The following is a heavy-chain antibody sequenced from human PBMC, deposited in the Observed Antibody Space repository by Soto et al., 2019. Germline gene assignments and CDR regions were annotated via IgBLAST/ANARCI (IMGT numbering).Heavy chain of an antibody. V-gene: IGHV4-30-2*01. Sequence: QLQLQESGSGLVKPSQTLSLTCAVSGGSINTATHSWSWIRQPPGKGLEWIGYIYHSGSTYYNPSVQSRVTISIDQSNNQFSLRLSSVTAADTAVYYCARGGGVTTTGDDYWGQGILVTVSS. CDR2: IYHSGST. J-gene: IGHJ4*02. CDR3: ARGGGVTTTGDDY. D-gene: IGHD4-4*01. CDR1: GGSINTATHS.